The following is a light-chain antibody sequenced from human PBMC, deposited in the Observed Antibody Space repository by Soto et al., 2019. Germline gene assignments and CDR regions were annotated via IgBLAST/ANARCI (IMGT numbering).Light chain of an antibody. V-gene: IGLV1-44*01. Sequence: QSVLTQPPSASGTPGQRVTISCSGSSSNIRSNTVNWYQQLPGTAPKLLIYGNNQRPSGVPDRFSASESGTSASLAISGLQSDDEADYYCATWDDSLNGRVFGGGTKVTAL. CDR2: GNN. J-gene: IGLJ3*02. CDR3: ATWDDSLNGRV. CDR1: SSNIRSNT.